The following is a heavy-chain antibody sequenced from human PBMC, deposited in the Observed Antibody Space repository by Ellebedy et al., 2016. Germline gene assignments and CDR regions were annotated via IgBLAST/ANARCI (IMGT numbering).Heavy chain of an antibody. V-gene: IGHV1-46*01. CDR2: INPSGGST. CDR1: GYTFTSYY. D-gene: IGHD6-19*01. Sequence: ASVKVSXXASGYTFTSYYMHWVRQAPGQGLEWMGIINPSGGSTSYAQKFQGRVTMTRDTSTSTVYMELSSLRSEDTAVYYCTVAGTTFDYWGQGTLVTVSS. J-gene: IGHJ4*02. CDR3: TVAGTTFDY.